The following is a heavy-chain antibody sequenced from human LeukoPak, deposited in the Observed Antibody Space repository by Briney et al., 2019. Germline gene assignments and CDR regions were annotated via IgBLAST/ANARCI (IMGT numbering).Heavy chain of an antibody. CDR2: ISSSSSYI. Sequence: GGSLRLSCAASGFTFSSYSMNWVRQAPGKGLEWVSSISSSSSYIYYADSVKGRFTISRDNAKNSLYLQMNSLRVEDTAVYYCARDPYSGSYGPYYYYYMDVWGEGTTVTISS. D-gene: IGHD1-26*01. CDR3: ARDPYSGSYGPYYYYYMDV. J-gene: IGHJ6*03. V-gene: IGHV3-21*01. CDR1: GFTFSSYS.